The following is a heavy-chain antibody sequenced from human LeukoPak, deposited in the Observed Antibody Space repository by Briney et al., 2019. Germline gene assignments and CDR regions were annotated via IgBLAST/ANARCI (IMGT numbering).Heavy chain of an antibody. D-gene: IGHD2-2*01. CDR3: ARGHCSSTSCPIFDY. V-gene: IGHV1-69*13. Sequence: ASVKVSCKASGGTFSSYAISWVRQAPGQGLEWMGGIIPIFGTANHAQKFQGRVTITADESTSTAYMELSSLRSEDTAVYYCARGHCSSTSCPIFDYWGQGTLVTVSS. CDR2: IIPIFGTA. CDR1: GGTFSSYA. J-gene: IGHJ4*02.